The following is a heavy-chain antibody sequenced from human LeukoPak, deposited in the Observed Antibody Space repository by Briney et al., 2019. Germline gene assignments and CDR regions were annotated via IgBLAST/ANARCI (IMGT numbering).Heavy chain of an antibody. Sequence: SVKVSCKASGFTFTSSAMQWVRQARGQRLERIGWIVVGSGNTNYAQKFQERVTITRDMSTSTAYMELSSLRSEDTAVYYCAADRLGSSSWYWFDPWGQGTLVTVSS. J-gene: IGHJ5*02. CDR2: IVVGSGNT. CDR1: GFTFTSSA. V-gene: IGHV1-58*02. D-gene: IGHD6-13*01. CDR3: AADRLGSSSWYWFDP.